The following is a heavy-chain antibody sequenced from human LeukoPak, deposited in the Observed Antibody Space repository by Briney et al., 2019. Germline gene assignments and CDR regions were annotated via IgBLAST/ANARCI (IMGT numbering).Heavy chain of an antibody. CDR2: IIPILGIA. CDR3: TRGRQLTSPSGGGEYYFDH. V-gene: IGHV1-69*04. CDR1: GGTFSSYA. Sequence: SVKVSCKASGGTFSSYAISWVRQAPGQGLEWMGRIIPILGIANYAQKFQGRVTITADKSTSTAYMELNSLRSEDTAVYYCTRGRQLTSPSGGGEYYFDHWGQGTLVTVSS. D-gene: IGHD3-10*01. J-gene: IGHJ4*02.